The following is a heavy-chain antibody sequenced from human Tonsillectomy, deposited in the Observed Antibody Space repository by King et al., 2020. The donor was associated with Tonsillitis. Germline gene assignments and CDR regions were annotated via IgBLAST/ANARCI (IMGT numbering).Heavy chain of an antibody. J-gene: IGHJ1*01. D-gene: IGHD3-16*02. CDR1: GFTFSSYA. V-gene: IGHV3-23*04. Sequence: VQLVESGGGLVQPGGSLRLSCAASGFTFSSYAMSWVRQAPGKGLEWVSAISGSGGSTYFADSVKGRFTISRDNSKNTLYLQMNSLRAEDTAVYYCANNVYDYVWGSYRRGGYFQHWGQGTLVTVSS. CDR3: ANNVYDYVWGSYRRGGYFQH. CDR2: ISGSGGST.